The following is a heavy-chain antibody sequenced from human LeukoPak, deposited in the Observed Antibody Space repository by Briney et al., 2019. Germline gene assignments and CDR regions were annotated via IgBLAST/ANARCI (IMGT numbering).Heavy chain of an antibody. CDR1: GFTFSNAW. CDR2: ISSSGSTI. Sequence: GGSLRLSCAASGFTFSNAWMSWVRQAPGKGLEWVSYISSSGSTIYYADSVKGRFTISRDNAKNSLYLQMNSLRAEDTAVYYCARDRGSSSWYGWGSFDYWGQGTLATVSS. V-gene: IGHV3-11*01. D-gene: IGHD6-13*01. CDR3: ARDRGSSSWYGWGSFDY. J-gene: IGHJ4*02.